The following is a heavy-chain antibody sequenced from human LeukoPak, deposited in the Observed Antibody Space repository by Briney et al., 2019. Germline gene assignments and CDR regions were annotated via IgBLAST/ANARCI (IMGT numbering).Heavy chain of an antibody. CDR3: ARHVTARQNFDF. J-gene: IGHJ4*02. CDR1: GFTLSDYY. CDR2: ISSAGDII. V-gene: IGHV3-11*01. D-gene: IGHD6-6*01. Sequence: PGGSLRLSCAASGFTLSDYYMSWLRQAPGKGLEWLSYISSAGDIIFYVDSVKGRFTISRDNAKNSLYLQMNSLRAEDTAVFYCARHVTARQNFDFWGQGTLVTVSS.